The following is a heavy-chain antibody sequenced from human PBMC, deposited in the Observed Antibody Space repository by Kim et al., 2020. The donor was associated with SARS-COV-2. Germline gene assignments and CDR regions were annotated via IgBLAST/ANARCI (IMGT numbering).Heavy chain of an antibody. CDR3: ASATGIAAGVEFGMDV. V-gene: IGHV3-30*03. Sequence: GGSLRLSCAASGFTFSSYGMHWVRRAPGKGLEWVAVISYDGSNKYYADSVKGRFTISRDNSKNTLYLQMNSLRAEDTAVYYCASATGIAAGVEFGMDVWGQGTTVTVSS. J-gene: IGHJ6*02. CDR1: GFTFSSYG. CDR2: ISYDGSNK. D-gene: IGHD6-13*01.